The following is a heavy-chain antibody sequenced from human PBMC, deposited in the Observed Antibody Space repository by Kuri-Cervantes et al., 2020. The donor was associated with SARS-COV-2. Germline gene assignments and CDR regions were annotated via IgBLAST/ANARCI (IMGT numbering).Heavy chain of an antibody. CDR2: ISSNGGST. J-gene: IGHJ4*01. CDR3: ALRGGYSYGYYFDY. Sequence: LALLCAAPAFTFSSYGMPWVRHAPGKGLEYVSAISSNGGSTYYANSVKGRFTISRDNSKNTLYLQMGSQRADDMDVYYCALRGGYSYGYYFDYWGHGTVVTFSS. V-gene: IGHV3-64*01. CDR1: AFTFSSYG. D-gene: IGHD5-18*01.